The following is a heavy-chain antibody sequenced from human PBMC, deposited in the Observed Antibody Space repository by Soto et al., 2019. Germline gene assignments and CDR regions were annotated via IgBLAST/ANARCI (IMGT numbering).Heavy chain of an antibody. CDR1: GYTFTSYA. CDR3: ARLPYNWNDGVVDY. J-gene: IGHJ4*02. V-gene: IGHV1-3*01. D-gene: IGHD1-1*01. Sequence: SEKVSCKASGYTFTSYAMHWVRQAPGQRLEWMGWINAGNGNTKYSQKFQGRVTITRDTSASTAYMELSSLRSEDTAVYYCARLPYNWNDGVVDYWGQGSLVTVSS. CDR2: INAGNGNT.